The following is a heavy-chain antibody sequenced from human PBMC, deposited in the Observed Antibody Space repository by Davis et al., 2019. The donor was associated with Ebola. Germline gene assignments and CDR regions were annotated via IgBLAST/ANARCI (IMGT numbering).Heavy chain of an antibody. D-gene: IGHD1-26*01. Sequence: MPGGSLRLSCAVYVGSFSDYYWSWIRQPPGKGLEWVGEINHSGSTNYNPSLRSRITISVDTSKNQFSLKLNSVTAADTALYYCARRVWEPTGWYFNLWGRGTPVTVSS. CDR1: VGSFSDYY. J-gene: IGHJ2*01. CDR3: ARRVWEPTGWYFNL. CDR2: INHSGST. V-gene: IGHV4-34*01.